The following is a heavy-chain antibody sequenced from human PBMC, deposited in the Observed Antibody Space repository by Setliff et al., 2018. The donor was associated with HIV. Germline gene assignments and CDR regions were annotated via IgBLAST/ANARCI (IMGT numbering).Heavy chain of an antibody. CDR1: GASISSSNSY. Sequence: SETLSLTCAVYGASISSSNSYWGWIRQPPGKRLEWLGSIYQSGSTSYNPSLSSRLTISVDTSKNQFSLKLSSVTAADTAVYYCARGQLDYYYYYYMDVWGKGTTVTVSS. CDR2: IYQSGST. J-gene: IGHJ6*03. CDR3: ARGQLDYYYYYYMDV. V-gene: IGHV4-39*07. D-gene: IGHD6-6*01.